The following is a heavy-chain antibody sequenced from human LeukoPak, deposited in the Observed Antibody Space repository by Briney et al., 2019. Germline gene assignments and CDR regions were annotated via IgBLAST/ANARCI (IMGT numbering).Heavy chain of an antibody. V-gene: IGHV3-66*02. D-gene: IGHD3-3*01. CDR2: ITGGDDT. J-gene: IGHJ4*02. CDR3: ARDPYSKIFGG. CDR1: GLTVNNNY. Sequence: GRSLRLSCAASGLTVNNNYMSWVRQAPGRGLQWVSLITGGDDTYYADSVKGRFTISRDNSKSTLYLQMNSLRPDDTAVYYCARDPYSKIFGGWGQGTLVTVSS.